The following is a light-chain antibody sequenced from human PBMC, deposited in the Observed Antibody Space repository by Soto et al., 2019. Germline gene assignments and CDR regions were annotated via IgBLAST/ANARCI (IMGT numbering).Light chain of an antibody. J-gene: IGKJ1*01. V-gene: IGKV3-15*01. CDR2: GAS. CDR3: QHYNNWPRT. Sequence: EIVMTQSPATLSVSPGERATLSCRASQSVSSNLAWYQQKPGQAPRLLIYGASTRATGIPARFSGSWSGTEFPLTISSLQSEDFAVYYCQHYNNWPRTFGQGTKVEIK. CDR1: QSVSSN.